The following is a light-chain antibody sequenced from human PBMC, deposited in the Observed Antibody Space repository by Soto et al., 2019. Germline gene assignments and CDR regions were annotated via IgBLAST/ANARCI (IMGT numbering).Light chain of an antibody. CDR2: GAS. Sequence: EIVLTQSPGTLSLSPGERATLSCRASQSVTSYYLAWYQQKPGQAPRLLIYGASRRATDIPDRFSGSGSGTDFTLTISSLEPEDFAVYYCQQYSKWPITFGQGTRLEIK. CDR3: QQYSKWPIT. CDR1: QSVTSYY. V-gene: IGKV3-20*01. J-gene: IGKJ5*01.